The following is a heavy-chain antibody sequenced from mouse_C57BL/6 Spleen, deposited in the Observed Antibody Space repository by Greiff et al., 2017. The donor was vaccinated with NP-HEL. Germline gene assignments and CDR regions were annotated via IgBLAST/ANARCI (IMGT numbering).Heavy chain of an antibody. Sequence: EVQLQQSVAELVRPGASVKLSCTASGFNIKNTYMHWVKQRPEQGLEWIGRIDPANGNTKYAPKFQGKATITADTSSNTAYLQLSSLTSEDTAIYYCARRALNYYGSSYYAMDYWGQGTSVTVSS. CDR1: GFNIKNTY. CDR2: IDPANGNT. V-gene: IGHV14-3*01. J-gene: IGHJ4*01. CDR3: ARRALNYYGSSYYAMDY. D-gene: IGHD1-1*01.